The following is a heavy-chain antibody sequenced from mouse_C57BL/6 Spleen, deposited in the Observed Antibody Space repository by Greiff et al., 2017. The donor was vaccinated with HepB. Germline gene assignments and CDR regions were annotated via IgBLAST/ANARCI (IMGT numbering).Heavy chain of an antibody. CDR2: IDPEDGET. CDR3: ARDYGSSYNFAY. J-gene: IGHJ3*01. D-gene: IGHD1-1*01. V-gene: IGHV14-2*01. Sequence: EVQLQQSGAELVKPGASVKLSCTASGFNIKDYYMHWVKQRTEQGLEWIGRIDPEDGETKYDPKFQGKATITADTSSNTAYLQLSSLTSEDTAVYYCARDYGSSYNFAYWGQGTLVTVSA. CDR1: GFNIKDYY.